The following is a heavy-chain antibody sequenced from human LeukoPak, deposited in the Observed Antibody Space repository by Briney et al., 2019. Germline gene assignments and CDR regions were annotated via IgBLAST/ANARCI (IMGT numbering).Heavy chain of an antibody. V-gene: IGHV3-20*04. CDR2: INWNGGST. D-gene: IGHD6-13*01. CDR3: ARLHIAAAGTSWYFDL. CDR1: GFTFSSYA. J-gene: IGHJ2*01. Sequence: PGGSLRLSCAASGFTFSSYAMNWVRQAPGKGLEWVSGINWNGGSTGYADSVKGRFTISRDNAKNSLYLQMNSLRAEDTALYYCARLHIAAAGTSWYFDLWGRGTLVTVSS.